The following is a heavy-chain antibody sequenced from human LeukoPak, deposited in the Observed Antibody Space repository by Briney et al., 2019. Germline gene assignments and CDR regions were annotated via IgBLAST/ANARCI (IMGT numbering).Heavy chain of an antibody. CDR2: ISYDGSNK. CDR3: AKDSGVIITIYYFHY. CDR1: GFTFSIYG. Sequence: PGRSLTPSCAASGFTFSIYGMHGVRQAPGKGLEWVVVISYDGSNKYYADSVKGRFTISRDNSKNTLYLQMNSLRAEDTAVYYCAKDSGVIITIYYFHYWGQGTLVTVSS. V-gene: IGHV3-30*18. J-gene: IGHJ4*02. D-gene: IGHD3-3*01.